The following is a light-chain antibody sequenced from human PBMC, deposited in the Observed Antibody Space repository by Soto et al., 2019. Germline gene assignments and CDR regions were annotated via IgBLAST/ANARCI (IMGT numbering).Light chain of an antibody. CDR1: SSDIGDYDY. CDR3: CAYTDNAIHVV. Sequence: QSALTQPASVSGSPGQSITLSCTGTSSDIGDYDYVSWYQHLPGKAPQLLIFDVTHRPSGVSDRFSGSKSGNTASLTIAGVRPEDEADYYCCAYTDNAIHVVFGSGTKLTVL. J-gene: IGLJ2*01. V-gene: IGLV2-14*01. CDR2: DVT.